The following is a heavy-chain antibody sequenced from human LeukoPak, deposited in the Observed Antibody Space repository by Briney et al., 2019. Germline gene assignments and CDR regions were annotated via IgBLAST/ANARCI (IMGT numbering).Heavy chain of an antibody. D-gene: IGHD6-6*01. Sequence: SETLSLTCAVSGGSISSSNWWSWVRQPPGKGLEWIGYIYYSGSTNYNPSLKSRVTISVDTSKNQFSLKLSSVTAADTAVYYCARVRQLARYYYYMDVWGKGTTVTVSS. CDR2: IYYSGST. CDR1: GGSISSSNW. J-gene: IGHJ6*03. CDR3: ARVRQLARYYYYMDV. V-gene: IGHV4-61*01.